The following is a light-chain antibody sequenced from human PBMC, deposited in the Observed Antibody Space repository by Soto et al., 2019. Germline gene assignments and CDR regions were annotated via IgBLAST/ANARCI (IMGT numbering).Light chain of an antibody. V-gene: IGKV3-15*01. CDR3: QQYNNWPPWT. CDR2: AAS. Sequence: EVVMTQSPATLSVSHGETATLSCRASQSVGSNLAWYQQKPGQAPRLLIYAASTRATGIPARFSGSGSGTEFTLTISSLQSEDFAVYYCQQYNNWPPWTFGQGTKVDIK. J-gene: IGKJ1*01. CDR1: QSVGSN.